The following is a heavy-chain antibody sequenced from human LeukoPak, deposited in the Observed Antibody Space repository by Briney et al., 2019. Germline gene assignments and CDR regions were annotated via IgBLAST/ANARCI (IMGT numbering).Heavy chain of an antibody. D-gene: IGHD1-26*01. Sequence: SETLSLACTVSGGSISSSSYYWGWIRQPPGKGLEWIGSIYYSGSTYYNPSLKSRVTISVDTSKNQFSLKLTSVTAADTGMYYCARAGYTISYYSLDYWGQGALVTVSS. V-gene: IGHV4-39*07. J-gene: IGHJ4*02. CDR1: GGSISSSSYY. CDR2: IYYSGST. CDR3: ARAGYTISYYSLDY.